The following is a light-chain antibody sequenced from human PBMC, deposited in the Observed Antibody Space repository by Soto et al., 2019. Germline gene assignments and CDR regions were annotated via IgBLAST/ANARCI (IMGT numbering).Light chain of an antibody. J-gene: IGLJ2*01. Sequence: NFMLTQPHSVSASPGKTVTISCTRSSGSIASNYVQWYQQRPGSSPTTVIYEDNQRPSGVPDRFSGSIDSSSNSASLTISGLKTEDEADYYCQSYDSSIVVFGGGTQLTVL. V-gene: IGLV6-57*01. CDR3: QSYDSSIVV. CDR1: SGSIASNY. CDR2: EDN.